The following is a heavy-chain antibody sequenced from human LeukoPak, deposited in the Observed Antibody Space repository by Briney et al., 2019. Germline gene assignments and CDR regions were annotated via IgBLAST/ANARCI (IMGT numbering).Heavy chain of an antibody. CDR2: IRDSGEA. Sequence: GGSLRLSCAVSGFRVSDYYMSWGRQAPGKGREWVGLIRDSGEAFYADFARGRFAISRDESENTLYLQMNSLRVEDTAVYFCARDRAANQDWVEFDPWGQGTPVIVSS. CDR3: ARDRAANQDWVEFDP. V-gene: IGHV3-66*03. J-gene: IGHJ5*02. D-gene: IGHD3/OR15-3a*01. CDR1: GFRVSDYY.